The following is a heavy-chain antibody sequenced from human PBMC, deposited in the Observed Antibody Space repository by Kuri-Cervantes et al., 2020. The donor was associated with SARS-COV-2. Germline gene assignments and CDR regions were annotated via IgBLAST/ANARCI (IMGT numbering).Heavy chain of an antibody. CDR2: MNPNSGNT. D-gene: IGHD5-12*01. V-gene: IGHV1-8*01. CDR3: ARHGDIDEALDTFDL. Sequence: ASVKVSCKASGYTFTSYDINWVRQATGQGLEWMGWMNPNSGNTGYAQKFQGRVTMTRNTSISTAYMELSSLRSEDTAMYYCARHGDIDEALDTFDLWGQGTVVTVSS. J-gene: IGHJ3*01. CDR1: GYTFTSYD.